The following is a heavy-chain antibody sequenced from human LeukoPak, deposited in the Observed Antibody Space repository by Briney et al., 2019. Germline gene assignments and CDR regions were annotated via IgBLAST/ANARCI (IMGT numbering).Heavy chain of an antibody. V-gene: IGHV4-59*01. CDR2: IYYSGST. D-gene: IGHD1-26*01. CDR1: GVSISGYY. Sequence: SETLSLTCTVSGVSISGYYWSWIRQPPGKGLEWIGYIYYSGSTNYNPSLKSRVTISVDTSKNQFSLKLSSVTAADMAVYYCARDPHGSYHWFDPWGQGTLVTVSS. J-gene: IGHJ5*02. CDR3: ARDPHGSYHWFDP.